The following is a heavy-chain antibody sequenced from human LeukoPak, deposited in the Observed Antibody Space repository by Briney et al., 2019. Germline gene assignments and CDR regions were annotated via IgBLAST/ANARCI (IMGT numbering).Heavy chain of an antibody. CDR2: IIPIFGTA. Sequence: SVKVSCKASGGTFSSYAISWVRQAPGQGLEWMGGIIPIFGTANYAQKFQGRVTITADESTSTAYMELRSLTSEDTAVYYCVRDGEGVAISVNYWFAPWGQGTLVTVSS. V-gene: IGHV1-69*13. CDR1: GGTFSSYA. D-gene: IGHD3-10*01. J-gene: IGHJ5*02. CDR3: VRDGEGVAISVNYWFAP.